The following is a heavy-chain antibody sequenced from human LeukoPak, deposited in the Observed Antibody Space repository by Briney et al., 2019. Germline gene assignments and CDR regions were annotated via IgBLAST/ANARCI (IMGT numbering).Heavy chain of an antibody. Sequence: GGSLRLSCAASGFTFNMYTMYWVRQAPGKGLEWVSSISSSTTYIYYADSVKGRFTISRDNVKNSLSLQMNSLRAEDTAVYYCAIVDNYGGNPPDYWGQGTLVTVSS. CDR1: GFTFNMYT. CDR3: AIVDNYGGNPPDY. D-gene: IGHD4-23*01. V-gene: IGHV3-21*01. J-gene: IGHJ4*02. CDR2: ISSSTTYI.